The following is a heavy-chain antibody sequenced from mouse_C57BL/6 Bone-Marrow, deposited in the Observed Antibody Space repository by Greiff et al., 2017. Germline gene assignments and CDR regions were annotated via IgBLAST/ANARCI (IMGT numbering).Heavy chain of an antibody. Sequence: QVQLKQSGPGLVAPSQSLSITCTVSGFSLTSYAISWVRQPPGKGLEWLGVIWPGGGTNYNSALKSRLSISKDNSKSQVFLKMNSLQTDDTARYYCAKAGTDAMDYWGQGTSVTVSS. CDR2: IWPGGGT. CDR1: GFSLTSYA. D-gene: IGHD3-3*01. J-gene: IGHJ4*01. V-gene: IGHV2-9-1*01. CDR3: AKAGTDAMDY.